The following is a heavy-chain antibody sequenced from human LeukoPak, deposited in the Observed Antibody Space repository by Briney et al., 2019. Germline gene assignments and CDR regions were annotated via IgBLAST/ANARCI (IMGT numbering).Heavy chain of an antibody. CDR1: GFTFSSYA. CDR3: AKTDYYDSSGYSPLDY. D-gene: IGHD3-22*01. V-gene: IGHV3-23*01. J-gene: IGHJ4*02. CDR2: ISGSGGST. Sequence: PGGSLRLSCAASGFTFSSYAMSWVRQAPGKGLEWVSAISGSGGSTYYADSVKGRFTISRDNSKNTLYLQMNSLRAEDTAVYYCAKTDYYDSSGYSPLDYWGQGTLVTVSS.